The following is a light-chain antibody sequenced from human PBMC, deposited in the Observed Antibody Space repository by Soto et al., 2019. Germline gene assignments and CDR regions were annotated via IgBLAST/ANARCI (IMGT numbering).Light chain of an antibody. CDR2: GAS. CDR3: HQYGSLYT. CDR1: QSVSSNY. V-gene: IGKV3-20*01. J-gene: IGKJ2*01. Sequence: EIVLTQSQATLSLSPGERATLSCRAGQSVSSNYLAWYQQKPGQAPRLLTYGASSRATGIPDRFSGSGSGTDFTLTISRLEPEDFAVYYCHQYGSLYTFGQGTKVEIK.